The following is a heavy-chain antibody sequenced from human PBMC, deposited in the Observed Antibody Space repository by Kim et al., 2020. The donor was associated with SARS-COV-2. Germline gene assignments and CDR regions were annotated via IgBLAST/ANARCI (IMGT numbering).Heavy chain of an antibody. Sequence: SVKVSCKASGGTFSSYAISWVRQAPGQGLEWMGGIIPIFGTANYAQKFQGRVTITADESTSTAYMELSSLRSEDTAVYYCARPESNVWGSYRSWGQGTLVTVSS. CDR2: IIPIFGTA. CDR3: ARPESNVWGSYRS. J-gene: IGHJ4*02. V-gene: IGHV1-69*13. CDR1: GGTFSSYA. D-gene: IGHD3-16*02.